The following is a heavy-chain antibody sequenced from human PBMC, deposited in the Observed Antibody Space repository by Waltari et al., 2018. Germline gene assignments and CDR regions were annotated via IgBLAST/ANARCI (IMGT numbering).Heavy chain of an antibody. CDR1: GFTFSSYA. CDR3: AKDSLGISTPFDY. V-gene: IGHV3-23*03. J-gene: IGHJ4*02. Sequence: EVQLLESGGGLVQPGGSLRLSCAASGFTFSSYAMSWFRQAPGKGLEWVSVIYSGGSTYYADSVKGRFTISRDNSKNTLYLQMNSLRAEDTAVYYCAKDSLGISTPFDYWGQGTLVTVSS. CDR2: IYSGGST. D-gene: IGHD7-27*01.